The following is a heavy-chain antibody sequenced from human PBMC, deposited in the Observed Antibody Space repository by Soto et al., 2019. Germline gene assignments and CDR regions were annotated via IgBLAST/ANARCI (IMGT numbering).Heavy chain of an antibody. Sequence: VQLVQSGAEVKRPGASVKISCKASGDTLSTYYMHWARQAPGQGLEWMGIINPRSGKTNYPQKFQGRVTMTRDTSTTKVYMELSTLRSEDTAMYYCARGVGYSDSSGYPFDYWGQGTLVTVSS. V-gene: IGHV1-46*03. CDR1: GDTLSTYY. CDR3: ARGVGYSDSSGYPFDY. J-gene: IGHJ4*02. CDR2: INPRSGKT. D-gene: IGHD3-22*01.